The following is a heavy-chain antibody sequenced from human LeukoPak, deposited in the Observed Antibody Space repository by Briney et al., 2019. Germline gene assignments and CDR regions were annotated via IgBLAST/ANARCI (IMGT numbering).Heavy chain of an antibody. CDR3: ARGPRRGYSGYGPSPFDY. CDR2: INHSGST. V-gene: IGHV4-34*01. Sequence: SETLSLTCAVYGGSFSGYYWSWIRQPPGKGLEWIGEINHSGSTNYNPSLKSRVTISVDTSENQFSLKLSSVTAADTAVYYCARGPRRGYSGYGPSPFDYWGQGTLVTVSS. CDR1: GGSFSGYY. D-gene: IGHD5-12*01. J-gene: IGHJ4*02.